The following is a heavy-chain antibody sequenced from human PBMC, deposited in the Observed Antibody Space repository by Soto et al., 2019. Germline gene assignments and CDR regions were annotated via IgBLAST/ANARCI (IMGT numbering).Heavy chain of an antibody. V-gene: IGHV3-30*18. CDR1: GFTFSSYG. CDR2: ISYDGSSK. Sequence: ESGGGVVQPGRSLRLSCEASGFTFSSYGMYWVRQAPGKGLEWVAVISYDGSSKYYADSVKGRLTISRDNSENTLYLQMNSLRAEDTAVYYCAKGSIVGATKDWFDPWGQGTLVTVSS. D-gene: IGHD1-26*01. CDR3: AKGSIVGATKDWFDP. J-gene: IGHJ5*02.